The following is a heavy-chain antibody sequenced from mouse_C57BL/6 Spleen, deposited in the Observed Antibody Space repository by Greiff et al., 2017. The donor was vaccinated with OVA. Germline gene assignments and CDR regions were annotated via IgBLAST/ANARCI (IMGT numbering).Heavy chain of an antibody. CDR1: GFNINDYY. V-gene: IGHV14-2*01. J-gene: IGHJ2*01. CDR2: IDPEDGET. CDR3: AILYYYEGY. D-gene: IGHD1-1*01. Sequence: VQLQQSGAELVKPGASVKLSCTASGFNINDYYMHWVKQRTEQGLEWIGRIDPEDGETKYAPKFQGKATITADTSSNTAYLQLSSLTSEDAAVYYCAILYYYEGYWGQGTTLTVSS.